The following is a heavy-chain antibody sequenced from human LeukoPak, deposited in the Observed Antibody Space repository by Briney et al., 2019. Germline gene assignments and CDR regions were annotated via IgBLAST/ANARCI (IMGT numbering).Heavy chain of an antibody. CDR3: AKDRLDIVVVVAATPLEVLQH. CDR1: GFTFSSYA. Sequence: PGGSLRLSCAASGFTFSSYAMSWVRQAPGKGLEWVSAISGSGGSTYYADSVKGRFTISRDNSKNTLYLQMNSLRAEDTAVYYCAKDRLDIVVVVAATPLEVLQHWGQGTLVTVSS. V-gene: IGHV3-23*01. J-gene: IGHJ1*01. CDR2: ISGSGGST. D-gene: IGHD2-15*01.